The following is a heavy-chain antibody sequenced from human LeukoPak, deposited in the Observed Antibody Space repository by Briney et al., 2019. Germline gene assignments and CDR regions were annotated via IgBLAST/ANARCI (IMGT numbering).Heavy chain of an antibody. Sequence: SVKVSCKASGGTFSSYAISWVRQAPGQGLEWMGGIIPIFGTANYAQKFQGRVTITTDESTSTAYMELSSLRSEDTAVYYCARDLKTDYRDAFDIWGQGTMVTVSS. CDR3: ARDLKTDYRDAFDI. V-gene: IGHV1-69*05. CDR1: GGTFSSYA. J-gene: IGHJ3*02. CDR2: IIPIFGTA. D-gene: IGHD4-11*01.